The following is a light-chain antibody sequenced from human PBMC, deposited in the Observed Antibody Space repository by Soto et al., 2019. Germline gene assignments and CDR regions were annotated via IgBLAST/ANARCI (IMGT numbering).Light chain of an antibody. J-gene: IGLJ1*01. CDR3: CSYAGSFTYV. CDR2: EGN. V-gene: IGLV2-23*01. Sequence: QSALTQPASVSGSPGQSITISCTGTSSDVGSYNLVSWYQQHPGKAPKFMIFEGNKRPLGLSNRFSGSKSGNTASLTISGLQAEDEADYYCCSYAGSFTYVFGTGTKVTVL. CDR1: SSDVGSYNL.